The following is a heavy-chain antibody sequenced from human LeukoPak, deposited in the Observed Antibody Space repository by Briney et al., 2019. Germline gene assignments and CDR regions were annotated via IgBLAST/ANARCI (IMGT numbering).Heavy chain of an antibody. J-gene: IGHJ2*01. CDR3: ARPRISTTVTTGFDL. CDR1: GGSISSYY. D-gene: IGHD4-17*01. CDR2: IYYSGIT. Sequence: SQTLSLTCTVSGGSISSYYWSWIRQPPGKGLEWIGYIYYSGITNYNPSLKSRVTISVDTSKNQFSLKLSSVTAADTAVYYCARPRISTTVTTGFDLWGRGTLVTVSS. V-gene: IGHV4-59*08.